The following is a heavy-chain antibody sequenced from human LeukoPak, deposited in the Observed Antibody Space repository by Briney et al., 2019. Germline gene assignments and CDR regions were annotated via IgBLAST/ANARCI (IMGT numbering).Heavy chain of an antibody. CDR3: ARFLYGDEYGTYYYYGMDV. J-gene: IGHJ6*02. V-gene: IGHV4-59*08. CDR1: XYY. CDR2: IYYSGST. Sequence: XYYWSWIRQPPGKGLEWIGYIYYSGSTNYNPSLKSRVTISVDTSKNQFSLKLSSVTAADTAVYYCARFLYGDEYGTYYYYGMDVWGQGTTVTVSS. D-gene: IGHD4-17*01.